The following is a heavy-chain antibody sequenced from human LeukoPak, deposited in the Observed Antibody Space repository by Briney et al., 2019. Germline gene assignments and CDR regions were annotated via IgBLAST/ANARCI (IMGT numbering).Heavy chain of an antibody. V-gene: IGHV4-4*07. CDR3: ARDSDGLHFAH. CDR1: GGSISSYY. CDR2: FYTSGST. Sequence: SETLSLTCTVSGGSISSYYWSWIRQPAGKGLEWIGRFYTSGSTDYNPSLKSRVTISVDESKNQFSLKLSSVTAADTAVYYCARDSDGLHFAHWGQGTLGTVGS. J-gene: IGHJ4*02.